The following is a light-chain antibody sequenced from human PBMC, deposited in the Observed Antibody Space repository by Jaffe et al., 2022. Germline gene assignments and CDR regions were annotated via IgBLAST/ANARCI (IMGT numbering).Light chain of an antibody. J-gene: IGKJ1*01. V-gene: IGKV3-20*01. CDR1: QSVSSTY. CDR3: HQYGSSPRT. CDR2: GAS. Sequence: ETVLTQSPGTLSLSPGERATLSCRASQSVSSTYLAWYQQKPGQAPRLLIYGASSRAAGTPDRFSGSGSGTDFTLTISRLEPEDFAVYYCHQYGSSPRTFGQGTKVEIK.